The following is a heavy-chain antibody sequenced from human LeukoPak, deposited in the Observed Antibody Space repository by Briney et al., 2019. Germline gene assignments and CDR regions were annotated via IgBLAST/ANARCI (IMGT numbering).Heavy chain of an antibody. D-gene: IGHD6-13*01. CDR3: ARDRSSWSPFYYFDY. Sequence: PGRSLRHSCAASRFTFSNYCMHWVRQAPGKGLEWVAVIWVDGSNKYYADSVKGRFTISRDNSKNTLFLLMNGLRAEDTAVHYCARDRSSWSPFYYFDYWGRGTLVTVSS. J-gene: IGHJ4*02. V-gene: IGHV3-33*01. CDR1: RFTFSNYC. CDR2: IWVDGSNK.